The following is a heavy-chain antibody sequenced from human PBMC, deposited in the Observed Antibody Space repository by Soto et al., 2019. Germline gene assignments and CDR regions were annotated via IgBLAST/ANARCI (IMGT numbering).Heavy chain of an antibody. CDR1: GYTFATYA. D-gene: IGHD3-10*01. V-gene: IGHV1-3*01. J-gene: IGHJ4*02. Sequence: QVQLVQSGAXXXKPGASVKVSCKASGYTFATYAMHWVRQAPGQRLEWMAWINGGSGDTKYSQXFXXXXXXXXXXXXXXXXXXXXXXXXXXXXXXXXXXXXRXSGSYFXXXXQGXLXT. CDR2: INGGSGDT. CDR3: XXXXRXSGSYFXX.